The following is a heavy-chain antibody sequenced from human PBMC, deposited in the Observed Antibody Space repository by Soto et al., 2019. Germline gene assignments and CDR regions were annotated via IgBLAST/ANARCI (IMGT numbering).Heavy chain of an antibody. D-gene: IGHD6-19*01. V-gene: IGHV1-18*01. CDR1: GYTFTSYG. CDR2: TSAYNGNT. CDR3: ARRQWLVGGYYYALDV. Sequence: QVQLVQSGAEVKKPGASVKVSCKASGYTFTSYGISWVRQAPGQGLEWMGWTSAYNGNTNYAQKLQGRGTMTTDTSTSTAYMELTSLTSDDTAVYYCARRQWLVGGYYYALDVWRQGTTVTVSS. J-gene: IGHJ6*02.